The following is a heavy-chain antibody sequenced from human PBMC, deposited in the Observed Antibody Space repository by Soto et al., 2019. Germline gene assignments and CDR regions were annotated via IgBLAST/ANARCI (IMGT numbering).Heavy chain of an antibody. CDR3: ARRSDFDY. D-gene: IGHD1-26*01. Sequence: PGGSLRLSCAASGFTFDDYAMHWARQAPGKGLEWVSGISWNSGSIGYADSVKGRFTISRDNAKNSLYLQMNSLRAEDTALYYCARRSDFDYWGQGTLVTVSS. CDR2: ISWNSGSI. J-gene: IGHJ4*02. V-gene: IGHV3-9*01. CDR1: GFTFDDYA.